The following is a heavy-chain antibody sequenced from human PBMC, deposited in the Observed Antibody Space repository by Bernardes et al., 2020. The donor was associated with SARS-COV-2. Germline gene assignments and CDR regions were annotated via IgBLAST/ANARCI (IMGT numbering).Heavy chain of an antibody. CDR2: IKRDGSET. J-gene: IGHJ6*02. CDR3: ARSAGMDV. Sequence: GGSLRLSCAASGFTFSDEWMNWVRQAPGKGLEWVANIKRDGSETYYVDSVKGRFTISRDNAKNLVFLQMNTLRAEDTAVFYCARSAGMDVWGQGTMVTVSS. V-gene: IGHV3-7*03. CDR1: GFTFSDEW.